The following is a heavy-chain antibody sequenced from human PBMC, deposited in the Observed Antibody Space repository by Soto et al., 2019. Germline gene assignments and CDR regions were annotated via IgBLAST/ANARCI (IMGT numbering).Heavy chain of an antibody. D-gene: IGHD5-18*01. Sequence: QVQLVQSGAEVKKPGASVKVSCKASGYTLTSYDITWVRQATGKGLEWMGWINPNSGNTDYAQKVQGRVTMTRNTSISTAYMELSSLRSEDTAVYYCARGHRRGYSYGGYWGQGTLVTVSS. V-gene: IGHV1-8*01. CDR1: GYTLTSYD. CDR2: INPNSGNT. J-gene: IGHJ4*02. CDR3: ARGHRRGYSYGGY.